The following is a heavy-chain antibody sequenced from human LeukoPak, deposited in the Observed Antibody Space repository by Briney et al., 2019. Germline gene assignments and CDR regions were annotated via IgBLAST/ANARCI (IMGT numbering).Heavy chain of an antibody. J-gene: IGHJ1*01. D-gene: IGHD6-13*01. CDR2: INHSGST. Sequence: GSLRLSCAASGFTVSSNYMSWVRQAPGKGLEWIGEINHSGSTNYNPSHKSRVTISVDTSKNQLSLKLNSVTAADTAVYYCARVAAGIGFFQHWGQGTLVTVSS. V-gene: IGHV4-34*01. CDR1: GFTVSSNY. CDR3: ARVAAGIGFFQH.